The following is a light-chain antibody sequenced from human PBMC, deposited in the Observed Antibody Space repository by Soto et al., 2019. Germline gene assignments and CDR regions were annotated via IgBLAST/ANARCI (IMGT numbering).Light chain of an antibody. J-gene: IGLJ2*01. CDR3: QSYDSSLDVV. Sequence: QSALTQPPSVSGAPGQRVTISCTGSRSNIGAGYDVHWYQQLPGTAPKLLIYGNSNRPSGVPDRFSGSKSGTSASLAITGLQAEDEADYYCQSYDSSLDVVFGGGTKLTVL. CDR2: GNS. CDR1: RSNIGAGYD. V-gene: IGLV1-40*01.